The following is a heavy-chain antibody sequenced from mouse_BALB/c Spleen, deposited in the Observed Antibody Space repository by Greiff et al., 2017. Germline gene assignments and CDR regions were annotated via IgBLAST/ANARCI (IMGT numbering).Heavy chain of an antibody. V-gene: IGHV14-1*02. CDR2: IDPENGNT. J-gene: IGHJ2*01. CDR3: ARGDYYGSRDYFDY. Sequence: EVKLMESGAELVRPGALVKLSCKASGFNIKDYYMHWVKQRPEQGLEWIGWIDPENGNTIYDPKFQGKASITADTSSNTAYLQLSSLTSEDTAVYYCARGDYYGSRDYFDYWGQGTTLTVSS. CDR1: GFNIKDYY. D-gene: IGHD1-1*01.